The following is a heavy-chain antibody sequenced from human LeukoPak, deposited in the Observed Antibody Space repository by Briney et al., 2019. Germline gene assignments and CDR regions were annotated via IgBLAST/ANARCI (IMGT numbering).Heavy chain of an antibody. CDR1: GFTFSSYW. J-gene: IGHJ4*02. V-gene: IGHV3-7*01. D-gene: IGHD4-17*01. Sequence: GGSLRLSCAASGFTFSSYWMSWVRQAPGKGLEWVANIKQDGSEKYYVDSVKGRFTISRDNAKNSLYLQMNSLRAEDTAVCYCARGFYGDYEVAFDYWGQGTLVTVSS. CDR3: ARGFYGDYEVAFDY. CDR2: IKQDGSEK.